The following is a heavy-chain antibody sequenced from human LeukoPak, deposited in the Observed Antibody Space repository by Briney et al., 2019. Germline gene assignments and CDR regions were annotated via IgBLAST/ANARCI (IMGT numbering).Heavy chain of an antibody. D-gene: IGHD1-26*01. J-gene: IGHJ5*02. CDR2: SNYGGST. Sequence: SETLSLTCAVYGGSFSDYYWTWVRQPPGQGLEWIGESNYGGSTNYNPSLTSRITISVDTSKNQFSLNLSSMTAADTAVYYCAARGYYNWFDPWGQGTLVTVSS. CDR1: GGSFSDYY. V-gene: IGHV4-34*01. CDR3: AARGYYNWFDP.